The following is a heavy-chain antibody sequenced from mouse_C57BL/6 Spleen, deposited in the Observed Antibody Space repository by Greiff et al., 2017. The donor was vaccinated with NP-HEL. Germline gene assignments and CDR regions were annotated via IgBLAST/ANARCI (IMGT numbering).Heavy chain of an antibody. J-gene: IGHJ1*03. CDR1: GFSFSDYG. Sequence: EVKVVESGGGLVKPGGSLKLSCAASGFSFSDYGMHWVRQVPEKGLEWVACISSGSSTIYYADTLKGRFTISRDNAKNTLFLEMTGLRSEDTAMYYCARGGVRGYFDVWGTGTTVTVSS. CDR2: ISSGSSTI. CDR3: ARGGVRGYFDV. D-gene: IGHD2-14*01. V-gene: IGHV5-17*01.